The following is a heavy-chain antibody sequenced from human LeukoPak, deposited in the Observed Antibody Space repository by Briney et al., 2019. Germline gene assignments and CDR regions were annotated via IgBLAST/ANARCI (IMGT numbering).Heavy chain of an antibody. CDR3: ARLAVTQRDFDY. V-gene: IGHV1-2*06. CDR2: INPNSGGT. Sequence: ASVKVSCKASGYTFTCYYMHWVRQAPGQGLEWMGRINPNSGGTNYAQKFQGRVTMTRDTSISTAYMELSRLRSDDTAVYYCARLAVTQRDFDYWGQGTLVTVSS. CDR1: GYTFTCYY. D-gene: IGHD2-21*02. J-gene: IGHJ4*02.